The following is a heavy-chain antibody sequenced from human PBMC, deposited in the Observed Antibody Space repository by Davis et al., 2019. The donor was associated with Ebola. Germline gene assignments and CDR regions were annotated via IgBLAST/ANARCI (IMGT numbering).Heavy chain of an antibody. J-gene: IGHJ4*02. V-gene: IGHV3-23*01. Sequence: GESLKISCAASGFSFSSFAMSWVRQAPGKGLEWVSASSDNGGRTYYADSVRGRFTISRDNAKYSLYLQMNSLRVEDTAVYYCARFVSGSGAYWGQGTLVTVSS. CDR2: SSDNGGRT. CDR3: ARFVSGSGAY. CDR1: GFSFSSFA. D-gene: IGHD3-10*01.